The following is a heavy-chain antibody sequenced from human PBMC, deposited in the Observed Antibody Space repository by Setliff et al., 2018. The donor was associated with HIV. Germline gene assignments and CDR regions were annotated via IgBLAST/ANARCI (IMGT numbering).Heavy chain of an antibody. J-gene: IGHJ4*02. Sequence: SETLSLTCAVYGGSLSDYYWSWIRQSPGKGLEWIGEIHHSGSTNYNPSLKSRVTISVDTSTRQFSLKLRSVTAADTAVYYCARRGVMITFGGVYFNYWGQGTLVTVSS. D-gene: IGHD3-16*01. CDR2: IHHSGST. CDR3: ARRGVMITFGGVYFNY. CDR1: GGSLSDYY. V-gene: IGHV4-34*01.